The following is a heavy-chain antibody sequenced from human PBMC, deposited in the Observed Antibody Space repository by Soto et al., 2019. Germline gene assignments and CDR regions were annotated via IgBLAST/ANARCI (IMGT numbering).Heavy chain of an antibody. CDR1: GYTFTSYA. Sequence: QVPLVQSGAEVKKPGASVKVSCKASGYTFTSYAMHWVRQAPGQRLEWMGWINAGNGNTKYSQKFQGRVTITRDTSASTAYMELSSLRSEDTAVYYCARARGYYGDYLRSWFDPWGQGTLVTVSS. V-gene: IGHV1-3*01. CDR2: INAGNGNT. D-gene: IGHD4-17*01. J-gene: IGHJ5*02. CDR3: ARARGYYGDYLRSWFDP.